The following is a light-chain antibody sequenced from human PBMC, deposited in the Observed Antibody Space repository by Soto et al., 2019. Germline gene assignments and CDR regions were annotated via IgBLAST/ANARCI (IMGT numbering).Light chain of an antibody. CDR1: QSVNIY. V-gene: IGKV3-11*01. Sequence: EIVLTRSPATLSLSPGERATLSCRASQSVNIYLAWYQQKPGQAPRLLIYDASNRATGIPARFSGSGSGTDFTLTISSIEPEDIAVYYCQQRSNWRVTFGGGTKVDXK. CDR3: QQRSNWRVT. CDR2: DAS. J-gene: IGKJ4*01.